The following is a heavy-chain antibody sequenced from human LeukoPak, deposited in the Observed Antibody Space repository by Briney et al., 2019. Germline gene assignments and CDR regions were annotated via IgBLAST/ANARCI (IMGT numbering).Heavy chain of an antibody. CDR2: IAEDGTRE. V-gene: IGHV3-7*01. J-gene: IGHJ3*02. CDR3: TRIVAQQYSENSEYYYADAFDI. D-gene: IGHD3-22*01. CDR1: EFAFRSHW. Sequence: GGSLRLSCAASEFAFRSHWMTWVRQAPGKGLEWVANIAEDGTREYYLDSVKGRFTISRDNAKHTLSLQMNSLRADDTGVYYCTRIVAQQYSENSEYYYADAFDIWGQGAMVTVSS.